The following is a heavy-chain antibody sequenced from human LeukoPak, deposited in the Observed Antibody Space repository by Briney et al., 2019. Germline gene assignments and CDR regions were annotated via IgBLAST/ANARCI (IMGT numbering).Heavy chain of an antibody. V-gene: IGHV2-70*04. Sequence: ESGPTLVNPTQTLTPTCTFSGFSLSTSGMRVSWIRQPPGKALEWLARIDWDDDKFYSTSLKTRLTISKDTSKNQVVLTMTNMDPVDTATYYCARTTRGSSWYHPNYYYMDVWGKGTTVTVSS. J-gene: IGHJ6*03. CDR1: GFSLSTSGMR. CDR2: IDWDDDK. CDR3: ARTTRGSSWYHPNYYYMDV. D-gene: IGHD6-13*01.